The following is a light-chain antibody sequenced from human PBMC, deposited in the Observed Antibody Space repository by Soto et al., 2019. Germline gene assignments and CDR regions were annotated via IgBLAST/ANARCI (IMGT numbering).Light chain of an antibody. CDR1: QNIRSD. CDR3: KQYSNWPQT. J-gene: IGKJ1*01. CDR2: GAS. V-gene: IGKV3-15*01. Sequence: EIVMTQSPATLSMSPGERATLSCRTSQNIRSDFACYQQKPGHAPRPLIYGASTRPNGIQARFSGIGPGIEFPLTISGLKSKVFEVYSSKQYSNWPQTFGQGTKGEIK.